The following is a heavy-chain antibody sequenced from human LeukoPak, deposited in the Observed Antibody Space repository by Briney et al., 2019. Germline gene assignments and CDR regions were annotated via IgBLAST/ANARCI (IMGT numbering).Heavy chain of an antibody. CDR2: MNPNSGNT. CDR3: AKDPGFRYYYDSSGYSDY. J-gene: IGHJ4*02. CDR1: GYTFTSYD. V-gene: IGHV1-8*01. Sequence: ASVKVSCKASGYTFTSYDINWVRQATGQGLEWMGWMNPNSGNTGYAQKFQGRVTMTRNTSISTAYMELSSLRSEDTAVYYCAKDPGFRYYYDSSGYSDYWGQGTLVTVSS. D-gene: IGHD3-22*01.